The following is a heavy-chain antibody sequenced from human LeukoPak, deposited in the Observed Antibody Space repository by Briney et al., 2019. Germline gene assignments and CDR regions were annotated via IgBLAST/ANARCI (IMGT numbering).Heavy chain of an antibody. V-gene: IGHV3-23*01. CDR2: ISGSGSST. D-gene: IGHD6-25*01. J-gene: IGHJ4*02. CDR3: APLAANIFDY. CDR1: GFTFSSYA. Sequence: GGSLRLSCAAPGFTFSSYAMSWVRQAPGKGLEWVSAISGSGSSTYYAGSVRGRFTTSRDNSKRTVYLQMNSLRVEDTAVYYCAPLAANIFDYWGQGTLVTASS.